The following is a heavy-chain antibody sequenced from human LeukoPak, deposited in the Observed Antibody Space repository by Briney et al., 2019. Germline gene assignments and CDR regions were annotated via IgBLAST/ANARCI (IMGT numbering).Heavy chain of an antibody. CDR3: ARDNSVGDTAWWFDP. D-gene: IGHD1-26*01. V-gene: IGHV1-2*02. J-gene: IGHJ5*02. CDR2: INPNSGGT. Sequence: ASVKVSCKASGYTFTGYYMHWVRQAPGQGLEWMGWINPNSGGTNYAQKFQGRVTMTRDTSISTAYMELSRLRSDDTAVYYCARDNSVGDTAWWFDPWGQGTLVTVSS. CDR1: GYTFTGYY.